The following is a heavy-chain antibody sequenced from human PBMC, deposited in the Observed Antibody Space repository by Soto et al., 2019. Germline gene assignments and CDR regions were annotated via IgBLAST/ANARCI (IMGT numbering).Heavy chain of an antibody. Sequence: APVKVSSKVSCYTFTSYGIDWVRQAPGPGTECMGWISAYNGNTKDAQDPRCRVTMTTHTSTSTAYMELRSLDCDATAVYYCARDPRITIFGVDLDAFDIWGQGTMVTVSS. V-gene: IGHV1-18*04. CDR3: ARDPRITIFGVDLDAFDI. D-gene: IGHD3-3*01. J-gene: IGHJ3*02. CDR2: ISAYNGNT. CDR1: CYTFTSYG.